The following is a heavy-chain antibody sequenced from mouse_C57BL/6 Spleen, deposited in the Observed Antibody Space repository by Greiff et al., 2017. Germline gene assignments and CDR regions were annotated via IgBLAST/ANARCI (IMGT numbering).Heavy chain of an antibody. CDR3: ARSNYDYDGKDAMDY. J-gene: IGHJ4*01. D-gene: IGHD2-4*01. Sequence: VKLMESGPELVKPGASVKISCKASGYAFSSSWMNWVKQRPGKGLEWIGRIYPGDGDTNYNGKFKGKATLTADKSSSTAYMQLSSLTSEDSAVYFCARSNYDYDGKDAMDYWGQGTSVTVSS. V-gene: IGHV1-82*01. CDR1: GYAFSSSW. CDR2: IYPGDGDT.